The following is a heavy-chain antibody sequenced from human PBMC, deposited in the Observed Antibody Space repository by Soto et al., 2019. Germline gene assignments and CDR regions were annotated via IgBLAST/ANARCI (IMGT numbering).Heavy chain of an antibody. V-gene: IGHV1-3*01. CDR3: ARAISGYVT. CDR1: GITYNTYA. D-gene: IGHD5-12*01. Sequence: QVQLLQSGAEMKKPGASVKLSCKASGITYNTYAIHWVRQAPGQGLEWMGWINAGNGDTRYSQNFQGRVTLTRDTSASTVYMDLDSLKFEDTGVYYCARAISGYVTWGQGTLVTVSS. J-gene: IGHJ4*02. CDR2: INAGNGDT.